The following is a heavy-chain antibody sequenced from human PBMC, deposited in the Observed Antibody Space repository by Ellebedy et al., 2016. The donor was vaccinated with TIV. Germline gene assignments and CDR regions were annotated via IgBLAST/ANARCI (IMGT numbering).Heavy chain of an antibody. J-gene: IGHJ5*02. V-gene: IGHV3-7*01. CDR1: GFSFRSYW. CDR2: IYQDGSEK. Sequence: GESLKISCAASGFSFRSYWMSWVRQAPGKGLEWVANIYQDGSEKYYVDSVEGRFTISRDNANNILYLQMNSLRVEDTAVYYCARRGSYGDYAVQVNSWFDTWGQGTLVSVSS. CDR3: ARRGSYGDYAVQVNSWFDT. D-gene: IGHD4-17*01.